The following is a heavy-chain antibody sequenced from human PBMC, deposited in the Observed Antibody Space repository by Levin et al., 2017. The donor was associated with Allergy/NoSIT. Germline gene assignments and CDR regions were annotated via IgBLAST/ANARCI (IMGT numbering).Heavy chain of an antibody. Sequence: GGSLRLSCETSGFTFSDYGMHWVRQAPGKGLEWVAVISHDGSNKYYADSVKGRFTISRDNSKNTLYLQMNSLRAEDTAVYYCSRSGYFVAVGPRWYWGKGTLVTVAS. V-gene: IGHV3-30*03. CDR3: SRSGYFVAVGPRWY. CDR1: GFTFSDYG. J-gene: IGHJ4*02. D-gene: IGHD3-22*01. CDR2: ISHDGSNK.